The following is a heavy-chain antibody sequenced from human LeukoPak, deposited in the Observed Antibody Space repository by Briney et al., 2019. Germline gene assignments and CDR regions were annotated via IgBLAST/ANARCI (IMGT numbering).Heavy chain of an antibody. Sequence: GGSLRLSCAASGFAFSSNWMRWVRQAPGKGLVWVSHISTDARTITYAAFVKGRFTISRDNAKNTLYLQMNSLRAEDTALYYCVRGQATAWGLDYWGQGTLVTVSS. CDR1: GFAFSSNW. V-gene: IGHV3-74*01. D-gene: IGHD6-13*01. CDR2: ISTDARTI. J-gene: IGHJ4*02. CDR3: VRGQATAWGLDY.